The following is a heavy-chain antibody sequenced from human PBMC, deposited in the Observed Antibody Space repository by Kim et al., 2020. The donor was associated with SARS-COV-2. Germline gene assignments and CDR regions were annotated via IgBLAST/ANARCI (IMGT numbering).Heavy chain of an antibody. J-gene: IGHJ4*02. V-gene: IGHV1-69*04. D-gene: IGHD4-17*01. CDR3: ARGGMTTVPPPDY. Sequence: YDKKFQGRVTITADKSTSTAYMELSSLRSEDTAVYYCARGGMTTVPPPDYWGQGTLVTVSS.